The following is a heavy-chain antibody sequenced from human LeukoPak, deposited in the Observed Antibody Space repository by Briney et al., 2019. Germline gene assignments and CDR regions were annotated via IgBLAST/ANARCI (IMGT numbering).Heavy chain of an antibody. CDR3: RVVITTTDY. CDR1: GFTFSSYG. Sequence: GGSLRLSCAASGFTFSSYGMPWVRQAPGKGLEWVAVISYDGSNKYYADSVKGRFTISRDNSKNTLYLQMNSLRAEDTAVYYCRVVITTTDYWGQGTLVTVSS. V-gene: IGHV3-30*03. CDR2: ISYDGSNK. D-gene: IGHD3-22*01. J-gene: IGHJ4*02.